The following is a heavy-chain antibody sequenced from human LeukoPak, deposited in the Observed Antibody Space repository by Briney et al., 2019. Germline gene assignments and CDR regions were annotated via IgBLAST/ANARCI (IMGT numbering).Heavy chain of an antibody. V-gene: IGHV3-23*01. CDR1: GFTFSRCA. D-gene: IGHD3-22*01. J-gene: IGHJ4*02. CDR2: IGGSDGKS. Sequence: PGGSLRLSCAASGFTFSRCAMGRVRQIPGKGLEWVAGIGGSDGKSNYADPVKGRFNISRDNSKNSLYLQLNSLRSDDTAIYYCVKDANYFDSGSYMVPFDSWGQGTLVTVSS. CDR3: VKDANYFDSGSYMVPFDS.